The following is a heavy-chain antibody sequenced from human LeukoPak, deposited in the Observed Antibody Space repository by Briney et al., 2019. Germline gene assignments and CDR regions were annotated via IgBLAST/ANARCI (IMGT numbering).Heavy chain of an antibody. CDR2: IYPGDSDT. Sequence: GESLKISCKGSGYSFTSYWIGWVRQTPGKGLEWMGIIYPGDSDTRYSPSFQGQVTISADKSISTAYLQWSSLKASDTAMYYCARYVKDWYYYDSSGPTDAFDIWGQGTMVTVSS. CDR3: ARYVKDWYYYDSSGPTDAFDI. CDR1: GYSFTSYW. D-gene: IGHD3-22*01. J-gene: IGHJ3*02. V-gene: IGHV5-51*01.